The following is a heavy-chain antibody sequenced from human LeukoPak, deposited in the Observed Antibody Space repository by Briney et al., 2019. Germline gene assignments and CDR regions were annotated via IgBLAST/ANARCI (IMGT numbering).Heavy chain of an antibody. J-gene: IGHJ3*02. D-gene: IGHD6-13*01. CDR2: INPKSGAR. CDR3: ARDGVYSRNFDAFDI. V-gene: IGHV1-2*02. Sequence: ASVKVSCKTSGYTFSDYSMHWVRQAPGQGPEWMGCINPKSGARDYAQRFQGRFTMTRDTSINTAYMELNSLRSDDTAVYYCARDGVYSRNFDAFDIRGQGTMVTVSS. CDR1: GYTFSDYS.